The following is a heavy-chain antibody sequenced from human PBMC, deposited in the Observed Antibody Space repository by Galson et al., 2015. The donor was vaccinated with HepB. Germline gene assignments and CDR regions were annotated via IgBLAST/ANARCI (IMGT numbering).Heavy chain of an antibody. V-gene: IGHV3-21*01. CDR2: ISSSSSYI. Sequence: SLRLSCAASGFTFSSYSMNWVRQAPGKGLEWVSSISSSSSYIYYADSVKGRFTISRDNAKNSLYLQMNSLRAEDTAVYYCARDGSFYPNQLFDYWGQGTLVTVSS. D-gene: IGHD2/OR15-2a*01. CDR1: GFTFSSYS. CDR3: ARDGSFYPNQLFDY. J-gene: IGHJ4*02.